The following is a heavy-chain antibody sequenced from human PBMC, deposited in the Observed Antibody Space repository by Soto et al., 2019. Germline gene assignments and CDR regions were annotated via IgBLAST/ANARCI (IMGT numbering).Heavy chain of an antibody. V-gene: IGHV3-23*01. CDR1: GFTFSSYA. CDR2: ISGSGGST. CDR3: AKGMAAIGYQEDY. D-gene: IGHD2-15*01. J-gene: IGHJ4*02. Sequence: ESGGGLVQPGGSLRLSCAASGFTFSSYAMSWVRQAPVKGLEWVSAISGSGGSTYYADSVKGRFTISRDNSKNTLYLQMNSMRAEDTAVYYCAKGMAAIGYQEDYWGQGTLVTVSS.